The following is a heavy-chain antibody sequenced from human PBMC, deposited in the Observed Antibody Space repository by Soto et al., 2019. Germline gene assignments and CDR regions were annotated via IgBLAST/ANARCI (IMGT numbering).Heavy chain of an antibody. CDR2: INPILSMS. CDR1: GDTFTFYS. D-gene: IGHD3-10*01. J-gene: IGHJ4*02. V-gene: IGHV1-69*02. Sequence: QVQLVQSGAEVKRPGSSVKVSCKASGDTFTFYSINWVRQAPGLGLEWMGRINPILSMSNYAQRFQGRVTMTADTSTSPAYMEISSLRSEDTAIYYCASSYGSGYRAFDYWGQGALVTVSS. CDR3: ASSYGSGYRAFDY.